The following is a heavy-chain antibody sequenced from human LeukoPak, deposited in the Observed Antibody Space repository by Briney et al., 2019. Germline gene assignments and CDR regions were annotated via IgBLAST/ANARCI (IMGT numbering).Heavy chain of an antibody. D-gene: IGHD4-23*01. Sequence: ASVKVSCKASGYIFTNYYMHWVRQAPGQGLEWMGMINPRDGSTSHAQKFQGRVTMTEDTSTDTAYMELSSLRSEDTAVYYCATETHYGGNSYYYYGMDVWGQGTTVTVSS. CDR3: ATETHYGGNSYYYYGMDV. CDR1: GYIFTNYY. CDR2: INPRDGST. V-gene: IGHV1-46*01. J-gene: IGHJ6*02.